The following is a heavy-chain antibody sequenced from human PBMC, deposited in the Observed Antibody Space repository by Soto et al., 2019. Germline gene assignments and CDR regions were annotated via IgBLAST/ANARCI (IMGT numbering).Heavy chain of an antibody. CDR1: GFTFSSYA. CDR3: AKGSYCSSTSCYGVPGAVY. CDR2: ISGSGGST. Sequence: PGGSLRLSCAASGFTFSSYAMSWVRQAPGKGLEWVSAISGSGGSTYYADSVKGRFTISRDNSKNTLYLQMNSLRAEDTAVYYCAKGSYCSSTSCYGVPGAVYWGQGTLVTVS. D-gene: IGHD2-2*01. J-gene: IGHJ4*02. V-gene: IGHV3-23*01.